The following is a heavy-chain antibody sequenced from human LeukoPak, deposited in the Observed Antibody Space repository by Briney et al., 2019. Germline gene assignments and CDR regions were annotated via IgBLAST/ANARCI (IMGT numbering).Heavy chain of an antibody. Sequence: ASVKVSCKVSGYTLTELSMHWVRQAPGQGLEWMGIINPSGGSTSHAQKFQGRVTMTRDTSTSTVYMELSSLRSEDTAVYYCARTSYYYDSSGYYYFDYWGQGTLVTVSS. D-gene: IGHD3-22*01. CDR3: ARTSYYYDSSGYYYFDY. CDR2: INPSGGST. V-gene: IGHV1-46*01. J-gene: IGHJ4*02. CDR1: GYTLTELS.